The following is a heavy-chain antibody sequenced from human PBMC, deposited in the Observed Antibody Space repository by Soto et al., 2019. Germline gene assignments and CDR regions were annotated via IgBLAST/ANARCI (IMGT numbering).Heavy chain of an antibody. CDR2: ISATGGTT. D-gene: IGHD2-2*03. CDR3: AKAGQAWVLRPDY. V-gene: IGHV3-23*01. Sequence: EVQLLESGGGLVQPGGSLRLSCAASGFTFANFAMNWVRQAPGKGLEWVSGISATGGTTYYADSVKGRFTISRDNSINTLYLLMSSLRVEDTAVYYCAKAGQAWVLRPDYWGQGTLVNVSS. CDR1: GFTFANFA. J-gene: IGHJ4*02.